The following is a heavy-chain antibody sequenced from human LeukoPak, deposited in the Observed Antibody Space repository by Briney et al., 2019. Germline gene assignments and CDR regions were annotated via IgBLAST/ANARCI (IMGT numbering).Heavy chain of an antibody. Sequence: SVKVSCKASGFTFSSSAIQLVRQVRGRRLEWIGWIVVGSGNTNYAQKFQDRVTITKDMSTMTAYMKLSSLRSEDTALYYCAAVFFSSTVPYFDHWAQGTLVTVSS. CDR1: GFTFSSSA. V-gene: IGHV1-58*02. CDR3: AAVFFSSTVPYFDH. J-gene: IGHJ4*02. CDR2: IVVGSGNT. D-gene: IGHD2-2*01.